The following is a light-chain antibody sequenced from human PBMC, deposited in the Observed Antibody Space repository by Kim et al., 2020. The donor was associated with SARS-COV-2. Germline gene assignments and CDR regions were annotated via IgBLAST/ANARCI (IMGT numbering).Light chain of an antibody. J-gene: IGLJ3*02. Sequence: QSALTQPASVSGSPGQSITISCTGTSSDVGSYNLVSWYQQHPGKAPKPMISEVRKRPSGVSNRFSGSKSGNTASLTISGLQPEDEADYYCCSYAGSSTWVFGRGTKLPVL. CDR2: EVR. V-gene: IGLV2-23*02. CDR1: SSDVGSYNL. CDR3: CSYAGSSTWV.